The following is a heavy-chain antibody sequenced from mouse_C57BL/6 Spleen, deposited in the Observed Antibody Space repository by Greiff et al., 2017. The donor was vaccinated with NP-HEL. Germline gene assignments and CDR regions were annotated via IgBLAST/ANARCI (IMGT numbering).Heavy chain of an antibody. CDR2: INPNYGTT. Sequence: EVQGVESGPELVKPGASVKISCKASGYSFTDYNMNWVKQSNGKSLEWIGVINPNYGTTRYNQKFKGKATLTVDQSSSTAYMQLNSLTSEDSAVYYCARDYYGSSYWFAYWGQGTLVTVSA. J-gene: IGHJ3*01. D-gene: IGHD1-1*01. V-gene: IGHV1-39*01. CDR1: GYSFTDYN. CDR3: ARDYYGSSYWFAY.